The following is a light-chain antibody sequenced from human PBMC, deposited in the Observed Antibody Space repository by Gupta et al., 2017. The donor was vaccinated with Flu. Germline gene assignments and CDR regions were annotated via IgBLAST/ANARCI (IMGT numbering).Light chain of an antibody. J-gene: IGKJ5*01. CDR3: MQALQTPLT. Sequence: VMTQSPLSLPVTPGARASISCRSSHSLLHSNGYNHLDWYLQKPGQSPQLLIYLGSNRASGVPDRFSGSGSGTEFTLKISRVESEDVGVYYCMQALQTPLTFGQGTRLEIK. CDR2: LGS. CDR1: HSLLHSNGYNH. V-gene: IGKV2-28*01.